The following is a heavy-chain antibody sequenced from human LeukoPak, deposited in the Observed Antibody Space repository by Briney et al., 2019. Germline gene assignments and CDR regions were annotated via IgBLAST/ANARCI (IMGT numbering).Heavy chain of an antibody. CDR2: INSDGSTT. CDR1: GLSLSSYW. V-gene: IGHV3-74*01. CDR3: GRGGAAAVFDY. J-gene: IGHJ4*02. D-gene: IGHD6-13*01. Sequence: GGSLRLSCAASGLSLSSYWMHWVRQAPGKGLVWVSRINSDGSTTTYADSVKGRFTISRDNARNTLYLQMSSLRAEDTAVYYCGRGGAAAVFDYWGQGTLVTVSS.